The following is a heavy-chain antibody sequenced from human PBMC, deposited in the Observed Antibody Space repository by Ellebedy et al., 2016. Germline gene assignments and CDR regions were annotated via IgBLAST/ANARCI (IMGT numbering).Heavy chain of an antibody. V-gene: IGHV1-8*01. Sequence: ASVKVSCKASGYTFTTYDINWVRQATGQGLEWMGWMNPNSANTGYAQKFQGRVTITRDTSASTAYMELSSLRSEDTAVYYCARVYGDLDSEYFQHWGQGTLVTVSS. CDR1: GYTFTTYD. CDR2: MNPNSANT. CDR3: ARVYGDLDSEYFQH. J-gene: IGHJ1*01. D-gene: IGHD4-17*01.